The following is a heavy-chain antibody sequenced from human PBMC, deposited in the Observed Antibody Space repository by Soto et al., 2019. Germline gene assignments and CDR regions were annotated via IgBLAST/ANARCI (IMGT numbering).Heavy chain of an antibody. J-gene: IGHJ4*02. D-gene: IGHD3-3*01. CDR2: ISYDGSNR. V-gene: IGHV3-30*18. CDR1: GLNSRAFGAYG. Sequence: VQLVESGGGVVQPGRSLRLSCEVSGLNSRAFGAYGMHWVRQAPGKGLEWVAVISYDGSNRYYSESLKGRFTISRDNSKNTLYLQISSLRVEETAVYFCAKVAYDFWTSQNRAGVHFDYWGQGTLVTVSS. CDR3: AKVAYDFWTSQNRAGVHFDY.